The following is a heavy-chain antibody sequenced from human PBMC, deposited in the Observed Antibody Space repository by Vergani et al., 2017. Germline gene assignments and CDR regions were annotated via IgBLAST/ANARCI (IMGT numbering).Heavy chain of an antibody. J-gene: IGHJ4*02. D-gene: IGHD5-18*01. CDR2: IRSKAYGGTT. Sequence: VQLQESGPGLVKPSQTLSLTCTVSGGSISSGDYAMSWFRQAPGKGLEWVGFIRSKAYGGTTEYAASVKGRFTISRDDSKSIAYLQMNSLKTEDTAVYYCTRDHELWHHYFDYWGQGTLVTVSS. CDR1: GGSISSGDYA. V-gene: IGHV3-49*05. CDR3: TRDHELWHHYFDY.